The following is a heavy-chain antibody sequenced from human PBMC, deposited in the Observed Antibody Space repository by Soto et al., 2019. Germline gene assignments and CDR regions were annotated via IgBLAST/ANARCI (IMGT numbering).Heavy chain of an antibody. Sequence: ASVKVSCKVSGYTFTSYYMHWVRQAPGQGLEWMGIINPSGGSTSYAQKFQGRVTMTRDTSTSTVYMELSSLRSEDTAVYYCARDQKRITIFGVVIRPNYGMDVWGQGTTVTVSS. V-gene: IGHV1-46*01. D-gene: IGHD3-3*01. CDR3: ARDQKRITIFGVVIRPNYGMDV. CDR2: INPSGGST. CDR1: GYTFTSYY. J-gene: IGHJ6*02.